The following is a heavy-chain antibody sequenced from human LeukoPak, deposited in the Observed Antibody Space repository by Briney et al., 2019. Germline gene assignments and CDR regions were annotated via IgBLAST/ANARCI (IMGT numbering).Heavy chain of an antibody. CDR3: AHTGGGPTEYYQNYYYMDV. Sequence: SGPTLVKPTQTPTLTCTFSGFSLSTAGVGVGWIRQPPGKALEWLALIYWNDDKRYSPSLQSRLIITRGTSEDQVVLTMTNIDPVDTATYFCAHTGGGPTEYYQNYYYMDVWGKGTTVSVSS. J-gene: IGHJ6*03. V-gene: IGHV2-5*01. CDR2: IYWNDDK. CDR1: GFSLSTAGVG. D-gene: IGHD2/OR15-2a*01.